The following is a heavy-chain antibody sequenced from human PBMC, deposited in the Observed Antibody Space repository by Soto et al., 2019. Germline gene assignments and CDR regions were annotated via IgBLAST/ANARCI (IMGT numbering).Heavy chain of an antibody. CDR1: GFTFSDYY. CDR2: ISSSSSYT. V-gene: IGHV3-11*06. D-gene: IGHD5-18*01. J-gene: IGHJ5*02. Sequence: GGSLRLSCAASGFTFSDYYMSWIRQAPGKGLEWVSYISSSSSYTNYADSVKGRFTISRDNAKNSLYLQMNSLRAEDTAVYYCASESSFGWFDPWGQGTLVTVSS. CDR3: ASESSFGWFDP.